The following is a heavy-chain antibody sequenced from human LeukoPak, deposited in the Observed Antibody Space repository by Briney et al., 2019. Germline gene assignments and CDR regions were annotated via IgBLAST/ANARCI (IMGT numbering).Heavy chain of an antibody. CDR1: GGSFSGYY. CDR3: ARVGIAAAGTRPDAFDI. CDR2: IYYSGST. Sequence: SETLSLTCAVYGGSFSGYYWSWIRQPPGKGLEWIGYIYYSGSTYYNPSLKSRVTISVDTSKNQFSLKLSSVTAADTAVYYCARVGIAAAGTRPDAFDIWGQGTMVTVSS. V-gene: IGHV4-30-4*08. J-gene: IGHJ3*02. D-gene: IGHD6-13*01.